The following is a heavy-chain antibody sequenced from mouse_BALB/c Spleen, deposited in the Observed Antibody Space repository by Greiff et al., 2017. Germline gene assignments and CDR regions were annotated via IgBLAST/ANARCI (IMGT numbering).Heavy chain of an antibody. CDR2: IYPSDSYT. V-gene: IGHV1-69*02. CDR1: GYTFTSYW. J-gene: IGHJ3*01. CDR3: TRENWDPFFAY. D-gene: IGHD4-1*01. Sequence: QVQLQQPGAELVRPGASVKLSCKASGYTFTSYWLNWVKQRPGQGLEWIGNIYPSDSYTNYNQKFKDKATLTVDKSSSTAYMQLSSPTSEDSAVYYCTRENWDPFFAYWGQGKLVTVSA.